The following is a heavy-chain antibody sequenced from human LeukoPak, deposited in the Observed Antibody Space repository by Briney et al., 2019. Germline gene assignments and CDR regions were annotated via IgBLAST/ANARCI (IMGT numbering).Heavy chain of an antibody. Sequence: GGSLRLSCAASGFTFSTSTMNWVRQAPGKGLEWVSVISSSGGSTYYADSVTGRFTISRDNSKNTLYLQINSLRAEDTAVYYCAKEATWAFDYWGQGTLVTVSS. CDR3: AKEATWAFDY. D-gene: IGHD7-27*01. J-gene: IGHJ4*02. CDR2: ISSSGGST. V-gene: IGHV3-23*01. CDR1: GFTFSTST.